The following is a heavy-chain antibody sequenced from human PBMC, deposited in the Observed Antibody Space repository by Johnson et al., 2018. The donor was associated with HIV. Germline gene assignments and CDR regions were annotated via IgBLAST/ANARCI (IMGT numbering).Heavy chain of an antibody. D-gene: IGHD3-10*01. CDR2: IRSKAYGGTP. V-gene: IGHV3-49*04. J-gene: IGHJ3*02. Sequence: VQLVESGGGVVQPGRSLRLSCAASGFTFSSYGMNWVRQAPGRGLEWVGFIRSKAYGGTPEYAASVKGRFTISGDESRNIAYLQMDSLKTEDTAVYYCSSRPHGSGRPLDIWGQGTLVTVSS. CDR1: GFTFSSYG. CDR3: SSRPHGSGRPLDI.